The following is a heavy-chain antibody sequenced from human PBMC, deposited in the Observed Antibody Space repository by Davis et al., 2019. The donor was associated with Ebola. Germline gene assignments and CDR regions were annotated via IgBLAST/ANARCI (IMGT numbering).Heavy chain of an antibody. J-gene: IGHJ4*02. Sequence: PGGSLRLSCAASGFTVSSNYMSWVRQAPGKGLEWVANIKQDGSEKYYVDSVKGRFTISRDNAKNSLYLQMNSLRAEDTAVYYCARADCGGDCYPLFDYWGQGTLVTVSS. CDR3: ARADCGGDCYPLFDY. V-gene: IGHV3-7*01. CDR1: GFTVSSNY. D-gene: IGHD2-21*02. CDR2: IKQDGSEK.